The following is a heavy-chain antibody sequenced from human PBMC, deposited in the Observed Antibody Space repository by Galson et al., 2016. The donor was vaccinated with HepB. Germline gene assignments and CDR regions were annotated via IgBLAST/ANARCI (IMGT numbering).Heavy chain of an antibody. J-gene: IGHJ4*02. Sequence: SVKVSCKASGYTFLNYGISWVRQAPGQGLEWMGWISVNNGATNYVQRLQGRVAMTTDTSTRTAYLELRSLRADDTAVYYCASCSRYFANGICATFDYWGQGTLVTVSS. CDR1: GYTFLNYG. CDR2: ISVNNGAT. CDR3: ASCSRYFANGICATFDY. V-gene: IGHV1-18*01. D-gene: IGHD2-8*01.